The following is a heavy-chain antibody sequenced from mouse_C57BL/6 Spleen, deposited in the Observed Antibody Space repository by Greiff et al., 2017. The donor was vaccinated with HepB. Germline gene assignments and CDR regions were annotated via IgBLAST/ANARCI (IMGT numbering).Heavy chain of an antibody. Sequence: EVKLQESGPGLVKPSQSLSLTCSVTGYSITSGYYWNWIRQFPGNKLEWMGYISYDGSNNYNPSLKNRISITRDTSKNQFFLKLNSVTTEDTATYYCAREEGYYGSSPAWFAYWGQGTLVTVSA. J-gene: IGHJ3*01. CDR3: AREEGYYGSSPAWFAY. CDR2: ISYDGSN. D-gene: IGHD1-1*01. V-gene: IGHV3-6*01. CDR1: GYSITSGYY.